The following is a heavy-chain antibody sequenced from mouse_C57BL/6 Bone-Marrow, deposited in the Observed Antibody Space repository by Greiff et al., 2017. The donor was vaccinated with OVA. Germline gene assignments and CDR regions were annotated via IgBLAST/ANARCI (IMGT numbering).Heavy chain of an antibody. D-gene: IGHD2-3*01. Sequence: VQLQQSGAELVRPGASVKLSCKASGYTFTDYYINWVKQRPGQGLEWIARIYPGSGNTYYNEKFKGKATLTAEKSSSTAYMQLSSLTSEDSAVYFCARKGDGYFNFDYWGQGTTLTVS. J-gene: IGHJ2*01. CDR2: IYPGSGNT. CDR1: GYTFTDYY. V-gene: IGHV1-76*01. CDR3: ARKGDGYFNFDY.